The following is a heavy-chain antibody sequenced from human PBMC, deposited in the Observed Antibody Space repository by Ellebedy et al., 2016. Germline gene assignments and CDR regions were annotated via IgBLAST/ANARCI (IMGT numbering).Heavy chain of an antibody. D-gene: IGHD3-9*01. CDR1: DGSINNYY. Sequence: SETLSLTCTVSDGSINNYYWSWIRQAPGKGLEWLGYVSNTGSTNYNPSLKSRVTISVDTSKNQFSLKLNSISAADTGVYYCARGLTGYLNWFDPWGQGTLVTVSS. CDR2: VSNTGST. V-gene: IGHV4-59*01. CDR3: ARGLTGYLNWFDP. J-gene: IGHJ5*02.